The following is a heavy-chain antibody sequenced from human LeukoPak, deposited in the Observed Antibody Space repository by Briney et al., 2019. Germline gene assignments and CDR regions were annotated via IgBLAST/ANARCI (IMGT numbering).Heavy chain of an antibody. J-gene: IGHJ5*02. CDR2: IYYSGST. CDR3: ARVKTNYDILTGYYINWFDP. V-gene: IGHV4-59*01. CDR1: GGSISSYY. D-gene: IGHD3-9*01. Sequence: SETLSLTCTVSGGSISSYYWSWIRQPPGKGLEWIGYIYYSGSTNYNPSLKSRVTISVDTSKNQFSLKLSSVTAADTAVYYCARVKTNYDILTGYYINWFDPWGQGTLVTVSS.